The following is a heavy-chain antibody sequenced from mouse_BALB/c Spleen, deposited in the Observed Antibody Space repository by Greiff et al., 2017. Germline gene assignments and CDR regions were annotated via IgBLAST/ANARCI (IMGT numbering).Heavy chain of an antibody. CDR2: IDPSDSYT. V-gene: IGHV1-69*02. J-gene: IGHJ2*01. D-gene: IGHD2-4*01. Sequence: QVQLQQPGAELVKPGASVKLSCKASGYTFTSYWMHWVKQRPGQGLEWIGEIDPSDSYTNYNQKFKGKATLTVDKSSSTAYMQLSSLTSEDSAVYYCARRITPYYFDYWGQGTTLTVSS. CDR3: ARRITPYYFDY. CDR1: GYTFTSYW.